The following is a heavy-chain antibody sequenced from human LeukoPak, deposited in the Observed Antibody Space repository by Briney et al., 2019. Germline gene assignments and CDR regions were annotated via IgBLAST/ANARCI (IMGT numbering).Heavy chain of an antibody. CDR3: ARGDSSGWYGWFDH. CDR2: IKQDGSEK. Sequence: GGSLRLSCAASGFTFSSYWMSWVRQAPGKGLEWVSNIKQDGSEKYYVDSVKGRFTISRDNAKNSLYLQMNSLRAEDTAVYYCARGDSSGWYGWFDHWGQGTLVTVSS. V-gene: IGHV3-7*03. CDR1: GFTFSSYW. D-gene: IGHD6-19*01. J-gene: IGHJ5*02.